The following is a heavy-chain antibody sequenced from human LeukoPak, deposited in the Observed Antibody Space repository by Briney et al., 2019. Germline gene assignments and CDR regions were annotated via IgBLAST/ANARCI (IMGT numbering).Heavy chain of an antibody. J-gene: IGHJ5*02. Sequence: SETLSLTCTVSGGPISSYYWSWIRQPPRKGLEWIGYNYYSESTNYNPPLKSRATIPVDTPNNQLSLKLSSLTAADTAVYYCARDVYYYGSGSYYNDRVGVLYQWFDPWGQGPLVTVSS. D-gene: IGHD3-10*01. CDR3: ARDVYYYGSGSYYNDRVGVLYQWFDP. CDR2: NYYSEST. CDR1: GGPISSYY. V-gene: IGHV4-59*12.